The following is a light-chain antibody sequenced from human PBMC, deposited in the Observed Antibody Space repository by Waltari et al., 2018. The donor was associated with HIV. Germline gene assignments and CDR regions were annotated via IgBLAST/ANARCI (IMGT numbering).Light chain of an antibody. CDR3: AAWDDSLNGPL. V-gene: IGLV1-44*01. J-gene: IGLJ3*02. Sequence: QSVLTQPPSASGTPGPRVTISCSGSSSNLGSNSVTWYQHPPGTAPKVLMYSNNQRPSGVPERFSGSKSGTSASLAISGLQSEDEADYYCAAWDDSLNGPLFGGGTKLTVL. CDR2: SNN. CDR1: SSNLGSNS.